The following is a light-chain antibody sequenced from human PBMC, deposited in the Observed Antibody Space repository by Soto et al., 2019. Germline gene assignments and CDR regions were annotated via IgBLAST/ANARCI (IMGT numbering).Light chain of an antibody. CDR3: QQYNNWWT. CDR1: QSVSSS. Sequence: EIVMTQSPATLSVSPGERATLSCRASQSVSSSLAWYQQKPGQAPRLLIYGASTRDTRIPARFSGSWSGTEFTLTISSLQSEDFAVYYCQQYNNWWTFGQGTKVEVK. V-gene: IGKV3-15*01. CDR2: GAS. J-gene: IGKJ1*01.